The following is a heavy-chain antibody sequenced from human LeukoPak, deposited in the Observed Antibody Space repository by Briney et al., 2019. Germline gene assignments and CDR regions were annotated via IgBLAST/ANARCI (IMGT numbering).Heavy chain of an antibody. CDR2: FYDTRSP. CDR1: GGSISLYY. J-gene: IGHJ4*02. D-gene: IGHD3-10*01. CDR3: ARGRGSLTY. Sequence: SETLSLTCTVSGGSISLYYWSWIRQPPGKGLEWIGYFYDTRSPKYNPSLERRVTISVDMSRNQFSLNHTSVTAADTAVYYCARGRGSLTYWGQGTLATVSS. V-gene: IGHV4-59*01.